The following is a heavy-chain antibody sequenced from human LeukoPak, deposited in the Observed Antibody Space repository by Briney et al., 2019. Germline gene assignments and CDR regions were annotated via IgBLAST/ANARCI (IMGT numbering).Heavy chain of an antibody. CDR3: ARGGYYSAWAEDY. CDR2: INEDGSEK. CDR1: AFTFSTYW. D-gene: IGHD3-22*01. V-gene: IGHV3-7*01. Sequence: GGSLRLSCAGSAFTFSTYWMSWVRQGPGKGLEWVASINEDGSEKYYVDSVKGRFTISRDNGKNSLYLQINSLRAEDTAVFYCARGGYYSAWAEDYWGQGTLVTVSS. J-gene: IGHJ4*02.